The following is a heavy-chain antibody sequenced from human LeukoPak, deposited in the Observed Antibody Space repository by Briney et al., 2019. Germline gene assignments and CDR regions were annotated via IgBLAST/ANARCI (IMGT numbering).Heavy chain of an antibody. D-gene: IGHD6-19*01. J-gene: IGHJ6*03. CDR3: ARRGSSGHYMDV. Sequence: SETLSLTCTVSGGSISSSSYNCGWIRQPPGNGLEWIGNIQYSGSTYYNPSLESRVTISVDTSKNQFSLKLNSVTVADTAVYYCARRGSSGHYMDVWGKGTTVTVSS. CDR1: GGSISSSSYN. V-gene: IGHV4-39*01. CDR2: IQYSGST.